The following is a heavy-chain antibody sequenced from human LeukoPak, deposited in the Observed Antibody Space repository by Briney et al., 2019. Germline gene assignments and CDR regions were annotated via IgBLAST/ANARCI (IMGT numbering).Heavy chain of an antibody. D-gene: IGHD3-22*01. CDR3: ASWLSRGYSRHDAFDI. V-gene: IGHV1-18*01. Sequence: GASVKVSCKASGYTFTSYGISWVRQAPGQGLEWMGWISAYNGNTNYAQKFQGRVTITADKSTSTAYMELSSLRSEDTAVYYCASWLSRGYSRHDAFDIWGQGTMVTVSS. J-gene: IGHJ3*02. CDR2: ISAYNGNT. CDR1: GYTFTSYG.